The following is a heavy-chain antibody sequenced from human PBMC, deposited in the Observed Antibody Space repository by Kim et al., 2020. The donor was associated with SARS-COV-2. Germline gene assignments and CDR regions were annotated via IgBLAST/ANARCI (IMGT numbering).Heavy chain of an antibody. D-gene: IGHD2-15*01. J-gene: IGHJ4*02. V-gene: IGHV3-23*01. Sequence: YADSVKGRFTISRDNSKNTLYLQMNSLRAEDTAVYYCAKRIGFSSQPFDYWGQGTLVTVSS. CDR3: AKRIGFSSQPFDY.